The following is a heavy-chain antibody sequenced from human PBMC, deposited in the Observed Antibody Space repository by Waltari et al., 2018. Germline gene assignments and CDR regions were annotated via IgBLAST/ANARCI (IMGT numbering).Heavy chain of an antibody. V-gene: IGHV3-23*04. CDR2: ISGSGGNT. CDR3: AKADIVVVVAGTDGDAFDI. CDR1: GFTFRSYA. J-gene: IGHJ3*02. D-gene: IGHD2-15*01. Sequence: EVQLVESGGGSVQPGGSLRLSCAASGFTFRSYAMSWVRQAPGKGLEWVSAISGSGGNTYYADSVKGRFTISRDNSKNTLYLQMNSLRAEDTAVYYCAKADIVVVVAGTDGDAFDIWGQGTMVTVSS.